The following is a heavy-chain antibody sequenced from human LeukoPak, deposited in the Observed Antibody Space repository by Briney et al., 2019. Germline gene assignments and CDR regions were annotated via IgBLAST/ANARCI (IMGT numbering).Heavy chain of an antibody. D-gene: IGHD4-17*01. CDR2: IIPIFGTA. CDR1: EGTFSSYA. CDR3: ARDDGECLFDY. Sequence: GASVKVSCKASEGTFSSYAISWVRQAPGQGLEWMGRIIPIFGTANYAQKFQGRVTITTDESTSTAYMELSSLRSEDTAVYYCARDDGECLFDYWGQGTLVTVSS. J-gene: IGHJ4*02. V-gene: IGHV1-69*05.